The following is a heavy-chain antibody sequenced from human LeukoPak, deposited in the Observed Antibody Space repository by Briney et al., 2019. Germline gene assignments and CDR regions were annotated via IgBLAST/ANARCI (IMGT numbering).Heavy chain of an antibody. CDR1: GFSFSGSA. CDR3: LGALGY. Sequence: GGSLRLSCAASGFSFSGSAVHWVRQASGKGLEWVGRIRSKANSYATAYGASAKGRFTISRDDSKNTAYLQMNSLKTEDTALYYCLGALGYWGQGTLVTVSS. D-gene: IGHD1-26*01. V-gene: IGHV3-73*01. J-gene: IGHJ4*02. CDR2: IRSKANSYAT.